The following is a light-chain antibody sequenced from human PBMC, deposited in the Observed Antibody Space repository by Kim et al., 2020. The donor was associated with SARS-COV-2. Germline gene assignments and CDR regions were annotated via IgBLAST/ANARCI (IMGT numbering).Light chain of an antibody. V-gene: IGKV1-27*01. Sequence: ASGGDGVTITCRAGQDISNHLAWYQQKPGKVPKVLISAASALQSGVPSRFSGSRSGTDFTLTISSLQPEDVATYYCQKYDNAPWTFGQGTKVEIK. CDR3: QKYDNAPWT. CDR2: AAS. J-gene: IGKJ1*01. CDR1: QDISNH.